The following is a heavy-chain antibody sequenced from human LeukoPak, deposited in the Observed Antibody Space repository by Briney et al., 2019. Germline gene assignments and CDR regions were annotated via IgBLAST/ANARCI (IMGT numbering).Heavy chain of an antibody. CDR3: VSQNPNLITFGGVINY. J-gene: IGHJ4*02. V-gene: IGHV4-59*08. D-gene: IGHD3-16*02. CDR1: GGSISSHY. CDR2: IYYSGST. Sequence: SETLSLTCTVSGGSISSHYWSWIRQPPGKGLEWIAYIYYSGSTNYNPSLKSRVTISVDTSKNQFSLNLSSVAAADTAVYYCVSQNPNLITFGGVINYWGQGNLVTVSS.